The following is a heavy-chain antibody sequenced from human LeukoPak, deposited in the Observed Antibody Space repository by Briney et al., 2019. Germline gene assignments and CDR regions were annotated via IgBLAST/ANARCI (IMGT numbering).Heavy chain of an antibody. J-gene: IGHJ4*02. CDR1: GSTFSSYA. CDR2: IGGSGGRI. V-gene: IGHV3-23*01. Sequence: GGSLRLSCAASGSTFSSYAMSWVRQAPGKGLELVSAIGGSGGRIYYGASVKGRFTISRDNSKNTLNLQMNSLRAEDTAVYYCATSKYSGSYWGQGTLVTVSS. CDR3: ATSKYSGSY. D-gene: IGHD1-26*01.